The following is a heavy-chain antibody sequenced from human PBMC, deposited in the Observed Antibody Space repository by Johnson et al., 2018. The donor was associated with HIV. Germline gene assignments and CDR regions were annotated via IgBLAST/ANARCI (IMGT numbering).Heavy chain of an antibody. V-gene: IGHV3-30*18. Sequence: QMQLVESGGGVVQPGGSLILSCAASGFTFSSYAMHWVRQAPGKGLEWVAVISYDGSNKYYVESVKGRFRISRDNSKNTLYMEINSLRAEDTALYYCAKSGGHCIGGMCYDAFDIWGQGTMVTVSS. J-gene: IGHJ3*02. CDR3: AKSGGHCIGGMCYDAFDI. CDR1: GFTFSSYA. D-gene: IGHD2-15*01. CDR2: ISYDGSNK.